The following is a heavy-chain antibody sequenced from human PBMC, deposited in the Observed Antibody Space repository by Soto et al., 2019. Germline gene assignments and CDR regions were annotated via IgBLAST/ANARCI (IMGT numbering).Heavy chain of an antibody. J-gene: IGHJ4*02. D-gene: IGHD6-19*01. Sequence: ASVKVSCKASGYTFTSYGISWVRQAPGQGLEWMGWISAYNGNTNYAQKLQGRVTMTTDTSTSTAYMELRSLRTEDTALYYCAKDINSSGWYSLDYWGQGTLVTVSS. CDR2: ISAYNGNT. V-gene: IGHV1-18*01. CDR3: AKDINSSGWYSLDY. CDR1: GYTFTSYG.